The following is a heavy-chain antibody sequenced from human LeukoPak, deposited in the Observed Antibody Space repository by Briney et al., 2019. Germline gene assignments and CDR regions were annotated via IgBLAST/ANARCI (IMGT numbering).Heavy chain of an antibody. CDR1: GFTFSGHA. CDR2: ISYDGRNT. V-gene: IGHV3-33*01. CDR3: ARGSTSSWSYLDY. D-gene: IGHD6-13*01. Sequence: PGGSLRLSCAVSGFTFSGHAMHWVRQAPGKGLEWVAIISYDGRNTYYADSVKGRFTISRANSKNTLYLQMNSLRAGDAAVYYCARGSTSSWSYLDYWGQGTLVTVSS. J-gene: IGHJ4*02.